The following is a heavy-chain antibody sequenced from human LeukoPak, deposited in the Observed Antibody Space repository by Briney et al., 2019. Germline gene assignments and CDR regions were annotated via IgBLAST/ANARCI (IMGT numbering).Heavy chain of an antibody. J-gene: IGHJ4*02. CDR1: GGSFSGYY. Sequence: PSETLSLTCAVYGGSFSGYYWSWICQPPGKGLEWIGEINHSGNTNYNPSLKSRLTISVDTSKNQFSLKLSSVTAADTAVYYCARGVAAAGTPLWDYWGQGTLVTVSS. CDR3: ARGVAAAGTPLWDY. V-gene: IGHV4-34*01. D-gene: IGHD6-13*01. CDR2: INHSGNT.